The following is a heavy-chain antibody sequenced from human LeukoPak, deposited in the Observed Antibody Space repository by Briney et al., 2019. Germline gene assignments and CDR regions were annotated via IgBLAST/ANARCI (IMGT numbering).Heavy chain of an antibody. V-gene: IGHV3-73*01. CDR2: IRSKANSYAT. CDR1: GFTFSGSA. Sequence: GGSLRLSCAASGFTFSGSAMHWVRQASGKGLEWVGRIRSKANSYATAYAASVKGRFTISRDNAKNSLYLQMNSLRAEDTAVYYCARDSGGWYFDYWGQGTLVTVSS. CDR3: ARDSGGWYFDY. D-gene: IGHD6-19*01. J-gene: IGHJ4*02.